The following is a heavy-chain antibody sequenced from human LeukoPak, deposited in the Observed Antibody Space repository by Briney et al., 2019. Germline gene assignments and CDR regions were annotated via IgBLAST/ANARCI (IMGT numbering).Heavy chain of an antibody. CDR3: ARDYADYVGYFFFDY. V-gene: IGHV3-23*01. D-gene: IGHD4-17*01. CDR2: ISGGGETT. Sequence: GGSLRLSCAASGFTFNNYAMNWVCQAPGKGLEWVSSISGGGETTYYADSAKGRFTISRDNSQNTLYLQMNSLRAEDTAVYYCARDYADYVGYFFFDYWGQGTLVTVSS. J-gene: IGHJ4*02. CDR1: GFTFNNYA.